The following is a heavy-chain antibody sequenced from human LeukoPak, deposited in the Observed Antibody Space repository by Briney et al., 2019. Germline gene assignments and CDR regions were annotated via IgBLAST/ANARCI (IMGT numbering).Heavy chain of an antibody. CDR3: AREVAGGTGGY. V-gene: IGHV1-2*02. CDR1: GYTFNGFY. D-gene: IGHD6-13*01. CDR2: INPNSGGT. Sequence: ASVKVSCKASGYTFNGFYLHWVRQAPGQGLEWMGWINPNSGGTNYAQSFQGRVTMTRDTSITTVYMELNSLRSDDTAVYYCAREVAGGTGGYWGQGALVTVSS. J-gene: IGHJ4*02.